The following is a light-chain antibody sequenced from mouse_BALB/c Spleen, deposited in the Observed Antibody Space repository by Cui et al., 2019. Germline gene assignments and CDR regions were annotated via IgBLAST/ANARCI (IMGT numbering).Light chain of an antibody. V-gene: IGKV4-68*01. CDR3: QQWSSYPLT. CDR2: LTS. Sequence: QIVFTQSPALMLQSPGEKVTMTCSASSSVSYMYWYQQKPRSSPKPWIYLTSNLASGVPARFSGSGSGTSYSLTISSMEAEDAANYYCQQWSSYPLTFGAGTKLELK. CDR1: SSVSY. J-gene: IGKJ5*01.